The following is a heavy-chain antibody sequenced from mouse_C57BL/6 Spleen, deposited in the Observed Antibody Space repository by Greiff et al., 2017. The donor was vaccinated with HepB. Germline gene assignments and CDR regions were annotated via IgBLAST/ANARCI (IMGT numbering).Heavy chain of an antibody. CDR2: IDTENGDT. CDR1: GFNIKDDY. J-gene: IGHJ2*01. Sequence: EVKLMESGAELVRPGASVKLSCTASGFNIKDDYMHWVKQRPEQGLEWIGWIDTENGDTEYASKFQGKATITADTSSNTAYLQLCSLTSEDTAVYYCTTFPLDYWGQSTTLTVSS. CDR3: TTFPLDY. V-gene: IGHV14-4*01.